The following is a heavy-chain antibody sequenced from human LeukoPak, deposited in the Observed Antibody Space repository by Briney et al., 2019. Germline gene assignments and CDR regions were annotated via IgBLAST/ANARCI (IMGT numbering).Heavy chain of an antibody. D-gene: IGHD6-13*01. Sequence: PSETLSLTCTVSGGSISSSTYYWGWLRQPPGKGLEWIGSIYYSGTTYYSPSRKSRVTISADTSQNQFSLKLTSMTAADTAVYYCARGEDIAAAGLDYWGQGTLVTVSS. CDR3: ARGEDIAAAGLDY. CDR1: GGSISSSTYY. J-gene: IGHJ4*02. V-gene: IGHV4-39*01. CDR2: IYYSGTT.